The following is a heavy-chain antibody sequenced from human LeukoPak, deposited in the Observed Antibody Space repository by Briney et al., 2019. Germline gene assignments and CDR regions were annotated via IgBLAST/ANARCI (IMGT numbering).Heavy chain of an antibody. CDR1: GFTVSSNY. J-gene: IGHJ4*02. V-gene: IGHV3-66*01. Sequence: GGSLRLSCAASGFTVSSNYMSWVRQAPGKGLEWVSVIYSGGSTYYADSVKGRFTISRDNSKNTLYLQMNSLRAEDTAVYYCASQRVRSGYYIHPLSDYWGQGTLVTVSS. CDR2: IYSGGST. CDR3: ASQRVRSGYYIHPLSDY. D-gene: IGHD3-3*01.